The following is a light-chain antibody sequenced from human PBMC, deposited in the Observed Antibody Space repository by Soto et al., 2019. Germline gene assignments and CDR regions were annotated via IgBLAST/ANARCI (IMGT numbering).Light chain of an antibody. V-gene: IGKV4-1*01. Sequence: DIVMTQSPDSLAVSLGERATINCKSSQSVLYSSNNKNYLAWYQQKPGQPPKLLIQWASTRESGVPDRFSGSGSGTDFTLNISSLQAEDVAVYYCQQYYGAPLAFGGGTKVEIK. CDR1: QSVLYSSNNKNY. CDR3: QQYYGAPLA. CDR2: WAS. J-gene: IGKJ4*01.